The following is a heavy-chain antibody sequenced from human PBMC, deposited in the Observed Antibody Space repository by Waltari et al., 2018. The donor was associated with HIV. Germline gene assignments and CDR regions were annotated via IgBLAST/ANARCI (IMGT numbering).Heavy chain of an antibody. D-gene: IGHD6-6*01. V-gene: IGHV4-34*01. CDR1: GGSFSGYY. Sequence: QVQLQQWGAGLLKPSETLSLTCAVYGGSFSGYYWSWIRQPPGKGLEWIGEINHSGSTNHNPSLKSRVTISVDTSKNQFSLKLSSVTAADTAVYYCATLSIAARQGYYYYYGMDVWGQGTTVTVSS. CDR3: ATLSIAARQGYYYYYGMDV. CDR2: INHSGST. J-gene: IGHJ6*02.